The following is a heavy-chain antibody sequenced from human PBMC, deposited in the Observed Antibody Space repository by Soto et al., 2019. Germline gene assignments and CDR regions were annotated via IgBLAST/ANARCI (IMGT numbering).Heavy chain of an antibody. D-gene: IGHD6-13*01. CDR1: GYTFISYG. CDR3: ARDLAAEYFDY. Sequence: ASVKVSCKASGYTFISYGISWVRQAPGQGLEWLGWSSGYNGNTNYAHKFQGRVTMTTDTSSGTAYMELRSLRSDDTAVYYCARDLAAEYFDYWGPGTLVTVSS. CDR2: SSGYNGNT. J-gene: IGHJ4*02. V-gene: IGHV1-18*01.